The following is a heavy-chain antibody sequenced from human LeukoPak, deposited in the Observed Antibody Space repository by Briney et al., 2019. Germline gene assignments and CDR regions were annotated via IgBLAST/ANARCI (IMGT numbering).Heavy chain of an antibody. J-gene: IGHJ4*02. CDR1: GFTFSGSA. CDR3: TRHDYGSGG. Sequence: GGSLRLSCAASGFTFSGSAMHWVRQASGKGLEWVGRIRSKANSYATAYAASVKGRFTISRDDSKNTAYLQMNSLKTEDTAVYCCTRHDYGSGGGGQGTLVTVSS. V-gene: IGHV3-73*01. D-gene: IGHD3-10*01. CDR2: IRSKANSYAT.